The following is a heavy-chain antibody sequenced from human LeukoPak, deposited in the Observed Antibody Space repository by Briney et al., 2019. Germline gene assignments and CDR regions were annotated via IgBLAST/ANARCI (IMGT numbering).Heavy chain of an antibody. Sequence: ASVKVSCKASGGTFSSYATSWVRQAPGQGLEWMGGIIPIFGTANYAQKFQGRVTITADESTSTAYMELSSLRSEDTAVYYCARDWNSYYYDSSGYYYWNLDYWGQGTLVTVSS. CDR2: IIPIFGTA. CDR1: GGTFSSYA. D-gene: IGHD3-22*01. J-gene: IGHJ4*02. V-gene: IGHV1-69*13. CDR3: ARDWNSYYYDSSGYYYWNLDY.